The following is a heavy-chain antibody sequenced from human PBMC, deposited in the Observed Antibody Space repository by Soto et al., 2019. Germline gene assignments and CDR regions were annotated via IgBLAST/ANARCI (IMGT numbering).Heavy chain of an antibody. CDR3: ARDSAAGTSWFDP. CDR2: IWYDGSNK. D-gene: IGHD6-13*01. V-gene: IGHV3-33*01. Sequence: PGGSLRLSCAASGFTFSSYGMHWVRQAPGKGLEWVAVIWYDGSNKYYADSVKGRFTISRDNSKNTLYLQMNSLRAEDTAVYYCARDSAAGTSWFDPWGQGTLVTVSS. CDR1: GFTFSSYG. J-gene: IGHJ5*02.